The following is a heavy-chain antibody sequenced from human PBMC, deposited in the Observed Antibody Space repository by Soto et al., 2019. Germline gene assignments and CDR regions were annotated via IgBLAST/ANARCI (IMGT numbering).Heavy chain of an antibody. CDR2: INSDGSST. J-gene: IGHJ6*02. D-gene: IGHD6-13*01. CDR3: ARDHYYSSSWRNYYGMDV. V-gene: IGHV3-74*01. Sequence: PGGSLRLSCAASGFTFSSYWMHWVRQAPGKGLVWVSRINSDGSSTSYADSVKGRFTISRDNAKNTLYLQMNSLRAEDTAVYYCARDHYYSSSWRNYYGMDVWGQGTTVTVSS. CDR1: GFTFSSYW.